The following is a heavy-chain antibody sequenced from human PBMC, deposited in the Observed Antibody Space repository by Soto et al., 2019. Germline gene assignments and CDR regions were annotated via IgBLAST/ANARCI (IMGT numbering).Heavy chain of an antibody. CDR2: ISGSGGST. D-gene: IGHD6-6*01. CDR1: GFTFSSYA. CDR3: AKARRIAARPGRFDP. J-gene: IGHJ5*02. Sequence: GGSLRLSCAASGFTFSSYAMSWVRQAPGKEQEWVSAISGSGGSTYYADTVKGRFTISRDNSKNTLYLQMNSLRAEDTAVYYCAKARRIAARPGRFDPWGQGTLVTVSS. V-gene: IGHV3-23*01.